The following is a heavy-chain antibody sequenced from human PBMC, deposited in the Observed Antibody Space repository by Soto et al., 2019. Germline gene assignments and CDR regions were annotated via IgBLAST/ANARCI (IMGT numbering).Heavy chain of an antibody. D-gene: IGHD5-18*01. V-gene: IGHV4-59*01. CDR1: GGSIRSYY. CDR2: FYHSGSS. J-gene: IGHJ6*01. Sequence: SETLSLTCSVSGGSIRSYYCSWIRHSPEKGLEWIGYFYHSGSSNYNPSLKSRVTISVDTSKNQLSLSLRSVTAADTSVYFCARISAADAYGYVTGNLDGWGPGNTIVVSS. CDR3: ARISAADAYGYVTGNLDG.